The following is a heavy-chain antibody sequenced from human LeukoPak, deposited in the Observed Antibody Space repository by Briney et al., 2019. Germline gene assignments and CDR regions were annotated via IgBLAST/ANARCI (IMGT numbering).Heavy chain of an antibody. J-gene: IGHJ4*02. V-gene: IGHV3-30*18. Sequence: QSGGSLRLPCAASGFTFSSYGMHWVRQAPGKGLEWVAVISYDGSNKYYADSVKGRFTISRDNSKNTLYLQMNSLRAEDTAVYYCAKDGLLVGATIPPFFDYWGQGTLVTVSS. CDR1: GFTFSSYG. CDR2: ISYDGSNK. CDR3: AKDGLLVGATIPPFFDY. D-gene: IGHD1-26*01.